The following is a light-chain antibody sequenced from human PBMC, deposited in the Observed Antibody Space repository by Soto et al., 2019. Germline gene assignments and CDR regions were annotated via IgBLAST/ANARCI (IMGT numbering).Light chain of an antibody. V-gene: IGKV1-5*01. CDR1: QSILTW. J-gene: IGKJ1*01. Sequence: DIQMAQSPSTLSASLGDRVTITCRASQSILTWLAWYQQKPGKAPKLLIYDASSLESGVPSRFSGSGSGTEFTLTITSLQPDHFATYFCQQYDSFSGTFGQGTKVDI. CDR3: QQYDSFSGT. CDR2: DAS.